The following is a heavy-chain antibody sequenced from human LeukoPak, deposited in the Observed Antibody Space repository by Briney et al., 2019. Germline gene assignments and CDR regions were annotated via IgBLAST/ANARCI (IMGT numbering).Heavy chain of an antibody. CDR2: IYYSGST. Sequence: PSETLSLTCTVSGGSISSSGYYWGWIRQPPGKGLEWIGSIYYSGSTYYNPSLKSRVTISVDTSKNQFSLKLSSVTAADTAVYYCARVKSSSSWYYFDYWGQGTLVTVSS. D-gene: IGHD6-13*01. V-gene: IGHV4-39*07. CDR3: ARVKSSSSWYYFDY. J-gene: IGHJ4*02. CDR1: GGSISSSGYY.